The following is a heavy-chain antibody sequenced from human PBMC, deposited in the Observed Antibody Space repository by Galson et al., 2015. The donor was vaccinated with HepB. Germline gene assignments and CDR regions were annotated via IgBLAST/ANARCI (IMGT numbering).Heavy chain of an antibody. CDR3: ARVGVPRSEDIVVPAASWFDP. Sequence: TLSLTCTVSGGSISSYYWSWIRQPPGKGLEWIGYIYYSGSTNYNPSLKSRVTISVDTSKNQFSLKLSSVTAADTAVYYCARVGVPRSEDIVVPAASWFDPWGQGTLVTVSS. J-gene: IGHJ5*02. V-gene: IGHV4-59*01. CDR2: IYYSGST. CDR1: GGSISSYY. D-gene: IGHD2-2*01.